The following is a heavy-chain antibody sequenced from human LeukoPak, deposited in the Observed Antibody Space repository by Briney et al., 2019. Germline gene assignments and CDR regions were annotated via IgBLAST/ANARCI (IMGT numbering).Heavy chain of an antibody. CDR2: IYPSDSDT. Sequence: GESLKISCKGPGYTFINYWIGWVRQMPGKGLEWMGIIYPSDSDTRYSPSFRGQVTISADKSTSTAYLQWSSLKASDTAMYYCASHDYGDYGTFKFWGQGTLVTVSS. D-gene: IGHD4-17*01. CDR3: ASHDYGDYGTFKF. CDR1: GYTFINYW. J-gene: IGHJ4*02. V-gene: IGHV5-51*01.